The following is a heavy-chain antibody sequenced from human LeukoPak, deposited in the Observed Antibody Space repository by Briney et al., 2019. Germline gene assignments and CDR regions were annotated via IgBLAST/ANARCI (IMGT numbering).Heavy chain of an antibody. V-gene: IGHV4-39*01. Sequence: SETLSLTCTVSGGATGSSNYYWAWIRQPPGKGLEWIGSIFYSGTTHYNPSLKSRVTISVDTSKNQFSLKLTSVTAADTAVYYCARLSNYGGHSGDGYWGQGTLVTVSS. CDR1: GGATGSSNYY. CDR2: IFYSGTT. CDR3: ARLSNYGGHSGDGY. D-gene: IGHD4-23*01. J-gene: IGHJ4*02.